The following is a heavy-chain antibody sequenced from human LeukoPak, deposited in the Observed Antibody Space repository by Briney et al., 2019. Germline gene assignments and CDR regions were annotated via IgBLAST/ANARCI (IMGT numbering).Heavy chain of an antibody. CDR2: IGTAGDT. CDR1: GFTFSSYD. Sequence: PGGSLRLSCAASGFTFSSYDMHWVRQATGKGLEWVSAIGTAGDTYYPGSVKGRFTISRENAKNSLYLQMNSLRAGDTAVYYCARASRNLGYCSGGSCLPLDYWGQGTLVTVSS. V-gene: IGHV3-13*04. D-gene: IGHD2-15*01. CDR3: ARASRNLGYCSGGSCLPLDY. J-gene: IGHJ4*02.